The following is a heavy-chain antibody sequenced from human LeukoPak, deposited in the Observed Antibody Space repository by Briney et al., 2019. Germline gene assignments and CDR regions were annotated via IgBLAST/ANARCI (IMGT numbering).Heavy chain of an antibody. V-gene: IGHV3-48*04. Sequence: GGSLRLSCAASGFTFSSYSMNWVRQAPGKGLEWVSYISTGSSTIYYADSVKGRFTISRDNAKNSLYLQMNSLRAEDTAVYYCAVWLRDAFDIWGQGTMVTVSS. CDR2: ISTGSSTI. CDR1: GFTFSSYS. J-gene: IGHJ3*02. D-gene: IGHD5-12*01. CDR3: AVWLRDAFDI.